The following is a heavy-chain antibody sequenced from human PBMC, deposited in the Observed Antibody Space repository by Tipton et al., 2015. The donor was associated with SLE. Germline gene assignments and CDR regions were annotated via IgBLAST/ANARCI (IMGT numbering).Heavy chain of an antibody. CDR1: GGSISSYY. D-gene: IGHD1-26*01. V-gene: IGHV4-59*01. J-gene: IGHJ4*02. CDR3: ARDWEGRWELHLGIWVY. Sequence: TLSLTCTVSGGSISSYYWSWIRQPPGKGLEWIGYMSYSGSTYYNPSLKSRVTISVDTSKTQFSLNLSSVTAADTAVYYCARDWEGRWELHLGIWVYWGQGTLVTVSS. CDR2: MSYSGST.